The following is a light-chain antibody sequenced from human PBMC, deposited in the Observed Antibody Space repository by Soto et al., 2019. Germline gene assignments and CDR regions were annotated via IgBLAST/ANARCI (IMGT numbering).Light chain of an antibody. CDR2: GAS. CDR1: QSVSND. CDR3: QQYNTWST. J-gene: IGKJ1*01. Sequence: EIVMTQSPATLSVSPGERATLFCRASQSVSNDLAWYQQKPGQAPRLLMYGASTRATGIPARFSGSGSGTEFTLTISSLQSEDFAVYYCQQYNTWSTFGQGTKVDIK. V-gene: IGKV3-15*01.